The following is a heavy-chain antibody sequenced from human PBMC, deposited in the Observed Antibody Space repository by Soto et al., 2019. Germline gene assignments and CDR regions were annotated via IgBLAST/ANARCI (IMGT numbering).Heavy chain of an antibody. CDR2: IYNNGNT. V-gene: IGHV4-61*01. D-gene: IGHD1-1*01. CDR3: AREYNP. J-gene: IGHJ5*02. CDR1: GGSVSSDISYY. Sequence: PSETLSLTCTVSGGSVSSDISYYWTWIRQPPGKGLEWIGHIYNNGNTNYNPSLKSRVTISLDTSKNQFSLKLTSVTAADTALYYCAREYNPWGQGTLVTVS.